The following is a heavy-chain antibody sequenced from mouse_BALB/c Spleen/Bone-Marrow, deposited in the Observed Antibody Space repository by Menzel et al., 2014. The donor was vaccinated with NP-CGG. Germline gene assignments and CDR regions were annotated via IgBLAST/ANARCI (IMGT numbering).Heavy chain of an antibody. Sequence: EVQLQQSGAELVKPGASVKLSCSASGFNIKDTYMHWVKQRPEQGLEWIGRIDPANGNTKYDPKFQDKATITADTSSNTVDLQLSSLTFEDTAVYYCAGQEFAIYWYFDVWGAGTTVTVSS. CDR3: AGQEFAIYWYFDV. J-gene: IGHJ1*01. D-gene: IGHD1-3*01. CDR1: GFNIKDTY. CDR2: IDPANGNT. V-gene: IGHV14-3*02.